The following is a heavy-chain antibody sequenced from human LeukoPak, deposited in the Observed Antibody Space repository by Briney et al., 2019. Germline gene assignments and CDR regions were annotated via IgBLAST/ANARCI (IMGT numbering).Heavy chain of an antibody. Sequence: PSETLSLTCAVYGGSFSGYYWSWIRQPPGKGLEWIGEINHGGSTNYNPSLKSRVTISVDTSKNQFSLKLSSVTAADTAVYYCARGLRPIVGATGYFDYWGQGTLVTVSS. D-gene: IGHD1-26*01. CDR1: GGSFSGYY. V-gene: IGHV4-34*01. CDR3: ARGLRPIVGATGYFDY. J-gene: IGHJ4*02. CDR2: INHGGST.